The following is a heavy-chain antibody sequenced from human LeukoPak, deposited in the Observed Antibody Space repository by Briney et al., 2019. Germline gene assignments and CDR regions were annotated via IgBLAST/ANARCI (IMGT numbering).Heavy chain of an antibody. CDR1: GGSISSSSYY. CDR2: IYSSGLT. D-gene: IGHD2-21*01. J-gene: IGHJ4*02. V-gene: IGHV4-39*07. CDR3: ARGLVGLDY. Sequence: PSETLSLTCTVSGGSISSSSYYWGWIRQPPGKSLEWIGSIYSSGLTYYHPSLKSRLTISSDTSNNQFSLKLSSVTAADTAVYYCARGLVGLDYWGQGTLVTVSS.